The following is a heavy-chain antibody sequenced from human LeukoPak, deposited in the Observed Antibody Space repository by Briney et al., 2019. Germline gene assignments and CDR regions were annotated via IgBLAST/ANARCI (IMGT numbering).Heavy chain of an antibody. CDR3: AKDGGPGGNLDY. Sequence: GGSLRLSCAASGFIFSSYAMHWVRQAPGKGLEWVAVVSSNGNTKFYGDSVKGRFTISRDNSKNTVYLQMNSLRAEDTALYYCAKDGGPGGNLDYWGRGTLVSDSS. J-gene: IGHJ4*02. CDR2: VSSNGNTK. V-gene: IGHV3-30-3*01. D-gene: IGHD3-16*01. CDR1: GFIFSSYA.